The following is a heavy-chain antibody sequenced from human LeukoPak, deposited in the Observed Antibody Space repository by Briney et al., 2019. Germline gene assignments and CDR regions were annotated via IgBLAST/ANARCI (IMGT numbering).Heavy chain of an antibody. V-gene: IGHV4-39*07. D-gene: IGHD1-26*01. Sequence: PSETLSLTCSVSGGSIIGTNYFWGWIRQPPGKGLEWVGSLSYSGRTFYNPSLKSRVTISLDTPKNQFSLKLTSVTAADTAVYYCARDRGEQLLGVGSHNWFDPWGQGTLVTVSS. CDR2: LSYSGRT. CDR3: ARDRGEQLLGVGSHNWFDP. J-gene: IGHJ5*02. CDR1: GGSIIGTNYF.